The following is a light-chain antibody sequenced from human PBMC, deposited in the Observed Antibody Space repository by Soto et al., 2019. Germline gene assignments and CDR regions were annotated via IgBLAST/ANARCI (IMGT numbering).Light chain of an antibody. V-gene: IGKV3-15*01. CDR1: QSINSD. CDR2: GAS. CDR3: QQYNYWPVT. J-gene: IGKJ4*01. Sequence: EIVMTQSLATLAVSPGETTILSCRASQSINSDVAWYQQKLGQTPRLLIHGASTRATGIAARFSGSGSGTEFTLTISGLQSEDFATYSCQQYNYWPVTFGGGTKVEIK.